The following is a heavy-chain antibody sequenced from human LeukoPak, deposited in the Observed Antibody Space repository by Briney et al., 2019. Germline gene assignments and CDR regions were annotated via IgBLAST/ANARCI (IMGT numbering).Heavy chain of an antibody. Sequence: PSETLSLTCTVSGGSINNYYWSWIRQPAGKGLQWIGRIYTRGSTNYNPSLKSRVTMSVDTSKNQFSLKLSSVTAADTAVYYCARGRYCSADICSGGDAFDIWGQGTMVSVSS. CDR3: ARGRYCSADICSGGDAFDI. CDR1: GGSINNYY. J-gene: IGHJ3*02. D-gene: IGHD2-15*01. CDR2: IYTRGST. V-gene: IGHV4-4*07.